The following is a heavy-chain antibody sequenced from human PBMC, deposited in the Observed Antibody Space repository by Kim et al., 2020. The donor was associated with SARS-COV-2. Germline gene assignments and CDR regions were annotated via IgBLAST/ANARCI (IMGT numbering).Heavy chain of an antibody. D-gene: IGHD5-18*01. CDR3: ARQVPHYSYGLSNAFDI. CDR1: GGSISSSSYY. CDR2: IYYSGST. J-gene: IGHJ3*02. V-gene: IGHV4-39*01. Sequence: SETLSLTCTVSGGSISSSSYYWGWIRQPPGKGLEWIGSIYYSGSTYYNPSLKSRVTISVDTSKNQFSLKLSSVTAADTAVYYCARQVPHYSYGLSNAFDIWGQGTMVTVSS.